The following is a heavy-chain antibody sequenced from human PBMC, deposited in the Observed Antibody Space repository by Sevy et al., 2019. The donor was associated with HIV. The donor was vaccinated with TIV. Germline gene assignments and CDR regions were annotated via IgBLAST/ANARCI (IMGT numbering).Heavy chain of an antibody. CDR3: ATGAGYCSSTSCYKVRDYYYGMDV. D-gene: IGHD2-2*02. CDR1: GGSISSGGYY. CDR2: IYYSGST. Sequence: SETLSLTCTVSGGSISSGGYYWSWIRQHPGKGLDWIGYIYYSGSTYYNPSLKSRVTISVDTSKNQFSLKLSSVTAADTAVYYCATGAGYCSSTSCYKVRDYYYGMDVWGQGTTVTVSS. J-gene: IGHJ6*02. V-gene: IGHV4-31*03.